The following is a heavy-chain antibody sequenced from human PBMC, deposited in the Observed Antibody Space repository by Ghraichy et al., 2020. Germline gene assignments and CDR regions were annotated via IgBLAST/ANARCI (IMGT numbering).Heavy chain of an antibody. Sequence: GGSLRLSCAASGFTVSSNYMSWVRQAPGKGLEWVSVIYSGGSTYYADSVKGRFTISRHNSKNTLYLQMNSLRAEDTAVYYCARGTAYCGGDCYLDYWGQGTLVTVSS. J-gene: IGHJ4*02. CDR2: IYSGGST. D-gene: IGHD2-21*02. CDR1: GFTVSSNY. V-gene: IGHV3-53*04. CDR3: ARGTAYCGGDCYLDY.